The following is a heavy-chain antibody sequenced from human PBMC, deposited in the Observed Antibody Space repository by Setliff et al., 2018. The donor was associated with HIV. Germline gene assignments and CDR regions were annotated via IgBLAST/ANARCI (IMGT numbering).Heavy chain of an antibody. Sequence: ASVKVSCKASGYSFSTYGIIWVRQAPGQGLEWVGLISAFSGNTNSAQKVQGRVTMTTDTSTTTAYMELRSLRSEDTAVYYCARVPQDTYNYPFSYSYYMDVWGKGTTVTVSS. CDR1: GYSFSTYG. CDR2: ISAFSGNT. CDR3: ARVPQDTYNYPFSYSYYMDV. J-gene: IGHJ6*03. V-gene: IGHV1-18*01. D-gene: IGHD3-16*01.